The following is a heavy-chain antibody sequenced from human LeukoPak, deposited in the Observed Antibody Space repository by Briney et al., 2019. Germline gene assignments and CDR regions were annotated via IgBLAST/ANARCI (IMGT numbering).Heavy chain of an antibody. CDR3: ATVFREGITIFGVVTKTYYYYGMDV. Sequence: ASVKVSCKVSGYTLTELSMHWVRQAPGKGLEWMGGFDPEDGETIYAQKFQGRVTMTEDTSTDTAYMGLSSLRSEDTAVYYCATVFREGITIFGVVTKTYYYYGMDVWGQGTTVTVSS. V-gene: IGHV1-24*01. CDR2: FDPEDGET. D-gene: IGHD3-3*01. J-gene: IGHJ6*02. CDR1: GYTLTELS.